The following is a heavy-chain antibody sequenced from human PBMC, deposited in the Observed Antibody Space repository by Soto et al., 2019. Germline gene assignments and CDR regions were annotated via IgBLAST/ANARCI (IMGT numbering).Heavy chain of an antibody. CDR1: GYTFTSYA. J-gene: IGHJ6*02. V-gene: IGHV1-3*01. CDR3: ARKWNYVLGFYGMDV. CDR2: INAGNGNT. D-gene: IGHD1-7*01. Sequence: ASVKVSCKASGYTFTSYAMHWVRQAPGQRLEWMGWINAGNGNTKYSQKFQGRVTITRDTSASTAYMELSSLRSEDTAVYYCARKWNYVLGFYGMDVWGQGTTVTVSS.